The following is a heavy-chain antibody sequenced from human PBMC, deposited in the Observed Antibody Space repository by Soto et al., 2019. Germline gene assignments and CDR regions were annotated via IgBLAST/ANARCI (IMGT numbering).Heavy chain of an antibody. Sequence: SETLSLTCTVSGGSISSYYWSWIRQPPGKGLEWIGHIYYSGSTNYNPSLKSRVTISVDTSKNQFSLKLSSVTAADTAVYYCARLRFLEFYFDYWGQGTLVTVSS. D-gene: IGHD3-3*01. CDR1: GGSISSYY. CDR2: IYYSGST. J-gene: IGHJ4*02. CDR3: ARLRFLEFYFDY. V-gene: IGHV4-59*01.